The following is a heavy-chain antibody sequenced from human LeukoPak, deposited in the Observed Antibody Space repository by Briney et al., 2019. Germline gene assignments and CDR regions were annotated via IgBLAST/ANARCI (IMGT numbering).Heavy chain of an antibody. J-gene: IGHJ4*02. CDR1: GGSISSYY. Sequence: SETLSLTCTVSGGSISSYYGSWIRQPPGKGLGWLVYIYYSGSTNYNPSLKSRVTITVDTSKNQFSLKQSSVTAADTAGYYCGRSPWFGDLSAFDCWGQGTLVTVSS. CDR3: GRSPWFGDLSAFDC. CDR2: IYYSGST. D-gene: IGHD3-10*01. V-gene: IGHV4-59*01.